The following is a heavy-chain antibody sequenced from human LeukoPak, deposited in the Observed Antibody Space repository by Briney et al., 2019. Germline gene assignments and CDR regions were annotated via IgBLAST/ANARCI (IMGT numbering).Heavy chain of an antibody. CDR2: IYTSGST. CDR1: GGSISSGSYY. D-gene: IGHD6-6*01. V-gene: IGHV4-61*02. Sequence: SETLSLISTVSGGSISSGSYYWSWIRQPAGKGLEWIGRIYTSGSTNYNPSLKSRVTISVDTSKNQFSLKLSSVTAADTAVYYCAREIAARPDYWGQGTLVTVSS. CDR3: AREIAARPDY. J-gene: IGHJ4*02.